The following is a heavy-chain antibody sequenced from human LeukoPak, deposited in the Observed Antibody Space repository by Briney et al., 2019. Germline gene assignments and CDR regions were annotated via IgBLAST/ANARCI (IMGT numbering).Heavy chain of an antibody. CDR3: ARGIETGGIVVLIASYNWFDS. V-gene: IGHV1-46*01. Sequence: ASVKVSCKASGYAFTNYYMYWVRQAPGQGLEWMGIINPSGGYTNYAQKFQGRVTVTRDTYTSTVDMELSSLRSEDTAIYYCARGIETGGIVVLIASYNWFDSWGQGTLVTVSS. CDR2: INPSGGYT. D-gene: IGHD3-22*01. J-gene: IGHJ5*01. CDR1: GYAFTNYY.